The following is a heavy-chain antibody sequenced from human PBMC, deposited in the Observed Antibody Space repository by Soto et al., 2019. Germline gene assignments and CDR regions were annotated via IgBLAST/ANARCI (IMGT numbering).Heavy chain of an antibody. CDR1: GGSISSYY. V-gene: IGHV4-59*04. D-gene: IGHD4-17*01. J-gene: IGHJ2*01. CDR2: IYYSGST. CDR3: ARRASDYVDYPSDYWYFDL. Sequence: PSETLSLTCTVSGGSISSYYWSWIRQPPGKGLEWIGYIYYSGSTYYNPSLKSRVTISVDTSKNQFSLKLSSVTAADTAVYYCARRASDYVDYPSDYWYFDLWGRGTLVTVST.